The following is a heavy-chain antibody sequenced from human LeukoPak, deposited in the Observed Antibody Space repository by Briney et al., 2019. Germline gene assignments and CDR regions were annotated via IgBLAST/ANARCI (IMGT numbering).Heavy chain of an antibody. D-gene: IGHD5-18*01. CDR1: GFTFSSYD. J-gene: IGHJ4*02. CDR3: AKGHWESGYSYGYFDY. Sequence: GGSLRLSCAASGFTFSSYDMSWVRQAPGKGLEWVSAISGSGGSTYYADSVKGRFTISRDNSKNTLYLQMNSLRAEDTAVYYCAKGHWESGYSYGYFDYWGQGTLVTVSS. V-gene: IGHV3-23*01. CDR2: ISGSGGST.